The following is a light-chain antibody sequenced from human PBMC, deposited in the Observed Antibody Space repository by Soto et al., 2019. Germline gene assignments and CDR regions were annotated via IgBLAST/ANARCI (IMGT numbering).Light chain of an antibody. CDR3: SSWTSGATYV. V-gene: IGLV2-14*03. Sequence: QSVLTQPASVSGSPGQSITFSSAGTSSAVGAYNYVSWYQHHPGKAPKLMIYDVNNRPSGDSNRFSGSKSGNTASLTISGLQAEDEADYYCSSWTSGATYVFGSGTKLTVL. J-gene: IGLJ1*01. CDR2: DVN. CDR1: SSAVGAYNY.